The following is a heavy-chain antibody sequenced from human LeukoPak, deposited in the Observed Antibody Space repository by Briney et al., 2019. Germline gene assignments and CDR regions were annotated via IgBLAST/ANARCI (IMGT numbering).Heavy chain of an antibody. CDR1: GYTFSNFG. CDR3: ARGFAYSSSWFWFDP. J-gene: IGHJ5*02. D-gene: IGHD6-13*01. CDR2: IIPIFGTA. V-gene: IGHV1-69*13. Sequence: SVRVSCKTSGYTFSNFGINWVRQAPGQGLEWMGGIIPIFGTANYAQKFQGRVTITADESTSTAYMELSSLRSEDTAVYYCARGFAYSSSWFWFDPWGQGTLVTVSS.